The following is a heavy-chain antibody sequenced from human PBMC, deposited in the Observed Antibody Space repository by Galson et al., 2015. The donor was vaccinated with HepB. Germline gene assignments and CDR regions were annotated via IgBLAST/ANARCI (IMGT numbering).Heavy chain of an antibody. J-gene: IGHJ6*02. Sequence: SLRLSCAASGFTFSTYAMSWVRQAPGKGLEWVSGISGSGGNTYYADSVKGRFTISRDNSKSTLYLQMSSLRAEDTAVYFCAKDSPVVLVPAASFYGTDVWGQGTTVTVSS. CDR1: GFTFSTYA. CDR3: AKDSPVVLVPAASFYGTDV. D-gene: IGHD2-2*01. V-gene: IGHV3-23*01. CDR2: ISGSGGNT.